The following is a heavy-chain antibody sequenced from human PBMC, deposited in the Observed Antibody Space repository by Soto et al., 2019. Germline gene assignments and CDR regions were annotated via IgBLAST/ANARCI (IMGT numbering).Heavy chain of an antibody. CDR1: GGSITSSY. CDR3: ARGDYDILTGSNSYYYYYGMDV. Sequence: ASETLSLTCTVSGGSITSSYWSWIRQPPGKGLEWIAYVYYSGSTNYNPSLKSRVTISVDTSKNQFSLKLSSVTAADTAVYYCARGDYDILTGSNSYYYYYGMDVWGQGTTVTVS. D-gene: IGHD3-9*01. CDR2: VYYSGST. V-gene: IGHV4-59*01. J-gene: IGHJ6*02.